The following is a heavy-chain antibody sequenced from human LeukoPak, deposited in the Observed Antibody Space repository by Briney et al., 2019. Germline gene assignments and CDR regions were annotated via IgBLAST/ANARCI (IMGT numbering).Heavy chain of an antibody. V-gene: IGHV4-34*01. CDR2: INHSGST. D-gene: IGHD3-22*01. CDR3: ARGLGSSGPVLYNWFDP. CDR1: GGSISSYY. Sequence: SETLSLTCTVSGGSISSYYWSWIRQPAGKGLEWIGEINHSGSTNYNPSLKSRVTISVDTSKNQFSLKLSSVTAADTAVYYCARGLGSSGPVLYNWFDPWGQGTLVTVSS. J-gene: IGHJ5*02.